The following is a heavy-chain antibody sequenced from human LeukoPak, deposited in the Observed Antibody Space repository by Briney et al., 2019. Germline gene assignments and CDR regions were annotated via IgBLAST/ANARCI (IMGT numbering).Heavy chain of an antibody. CDR2: IYHSGLT. CDR1: GGSNSSYY. Sequence: SETLSLTCTVSGGSNSSYYWSWIRQPPGKGLEWIGYIYHSGLTNYNPSLKSRVTISLDTSKNQFSLKLSSVTAADTAVYYCARVGEGYCSSSSCHNDAFDIWGQGTVVTVSS. J-gene: IGHJ3*02. V-gene: IGHV4-59*01. CDR3: ARVGEGYCSSSSCHNDAFDI. D-gene: IGHD2-2*01.